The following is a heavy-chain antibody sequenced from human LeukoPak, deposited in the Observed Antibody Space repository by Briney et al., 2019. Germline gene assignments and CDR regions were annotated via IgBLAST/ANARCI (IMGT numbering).Heavy chain of an antibody. CDR1: GFTFSSYA. D-gene: IGHD3-22*01. J-gene: IGHJ4*02. V-gene: IGHV3-23*01. CDR3: ARDGQIITGLDY. Sequence: PGGSLRLSCAASGFTFSSYAMSWVRQAPGKGLEWVSAISGSGGSTYYADSVKGRFTISRDNSKNTLYLQMNSLRAEDTAVYYCARDGQIITGLDYWGQGTLVTVSS. CDR2: ISGSGGST.